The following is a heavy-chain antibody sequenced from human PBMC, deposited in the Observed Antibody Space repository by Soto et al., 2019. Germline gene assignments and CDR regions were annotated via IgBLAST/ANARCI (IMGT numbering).Heavy chain of an antibody. J-gene: IGHJ4*02. CDR2: IRDSGINT. CDR1: GFTFSSYA. Sequence: PGGSLRLSCAASGFTFSSYAMSWVRQAPGKGLEWVSSIRDSGINTYYADSVKGRFTTSRDNSKNTLYLHMNSLRAEDTALYYCTKGETSRWYFFGYSCQGPLVTVSS. D-gene: IGHD6-19*01. CDR3: TKGETSRWYFFGY. V-gene: IGHV3-23*01.